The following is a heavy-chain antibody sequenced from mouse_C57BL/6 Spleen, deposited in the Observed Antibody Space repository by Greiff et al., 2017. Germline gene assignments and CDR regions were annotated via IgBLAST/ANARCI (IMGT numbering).Heavy chain of an antibody. V-gene: IGHV5-17*01. D-gene: IGHD2-5*01. J-gene: IGHJ4*01. CDR2: ISSGSSSI. Sequence: DVKLVESGGGLVKPGGSLKLSCAASGFTFSDYGMSWVRQAPEKGLEWVAYISSGSSSIYYADTVKGRFTISRDNAKNTLFLQMNSLRSEDTAMYYCARSSNPFYFTLQNWDERTTDSVSS. CDR3: ARSSNPFYFTLQN. CDR1: GFTFSDYG.